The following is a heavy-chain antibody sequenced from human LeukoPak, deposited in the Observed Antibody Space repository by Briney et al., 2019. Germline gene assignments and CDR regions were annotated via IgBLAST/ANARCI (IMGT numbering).Heavy chain of an antibody. V-gene: IGHV1-18*01. J-gene: IGHJ4*02. D-gene: IGHD3-10*01. CDR3: ARTYGSRSYSDLYYFDF. Sequence: ASVKVSCKASGYTFTSYGISWVRQAPGQGLEWMGWISAYNGNTNYAQKLQGRVTMTTDTSTSTAYMEISRLRSDDTAVYYCARTYGSRSYSDLYYFDFWGQGTLVTVSS. CDR2: ISAYNGNT. CDR1: GYTFTSYG.